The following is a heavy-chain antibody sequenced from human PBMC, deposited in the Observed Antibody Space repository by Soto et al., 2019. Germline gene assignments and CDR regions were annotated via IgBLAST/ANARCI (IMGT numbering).Heavy chain of an antibody. CDR2: IYYSGST. V-gene: IGHV4-59*01. Sequence: SETLSLTCTVSGGSISSYYWSWIRQPPGKGLEWIGYIYYSGSTNYNPSLKSRVTISVDTSKNQFSLKLSSVTAADTAVYYCGRGGYGSGGPRDYYYGMDVWGQGTTVTVSS. D-gene: IGHD3-10*01. J-gene: IGHJ6*02. CDR1: GGSISSYY. CDR3: GRGGYGSGGPRDYYYGMDV.